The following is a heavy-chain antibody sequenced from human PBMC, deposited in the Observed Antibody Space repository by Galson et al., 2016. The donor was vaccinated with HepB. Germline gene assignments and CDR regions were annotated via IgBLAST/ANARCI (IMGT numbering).Heavy chain of an antibody. D-gene: IGHD1-14*01. Sequence: SLRLSCAASAFSLSTAWMNWVRQAPGKGLEWVGRITQGGTTAYAEPVKGRFTISRDDSTNTFYLQMNSLKTEDTAVYYCTTYKVPNWGQGTLVTVSS. CDR2: ITQGGTT. CDR1: AFSLSTAW. V-gene: IGHV3-15*07. CDR3: TTYKVPN. J-gene: IGHJ4*02.